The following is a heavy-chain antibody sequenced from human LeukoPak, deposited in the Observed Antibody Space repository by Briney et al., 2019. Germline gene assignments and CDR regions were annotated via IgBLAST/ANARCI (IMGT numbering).Heavy chain of an antibody. CDR1: DDSITMYY. V-gene: IGHV4-59*01. CDR3: ARVTGYRIEDYFDY. J-gene: IGHJ4*02. Sequence: SETLSLTCSVSDDSITMYYWTWIRQPPGKELEWIGYVDHTGSTNYNPSLKSRVTISVETSKNEFSLKLRSVTAADTAVYYCARVTGYRIEDYFDYWGQGTLVTVSS. CDR2: VDHTGST. D-gene: IGHD6-13*01.